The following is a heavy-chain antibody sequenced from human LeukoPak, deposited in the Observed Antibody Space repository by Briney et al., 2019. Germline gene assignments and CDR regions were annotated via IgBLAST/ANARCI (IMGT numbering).Heavy chain of an antibody. CDR2: INHSGST. J-gene: IGHJ5*02. Sequence: SETLSLTCAVYGGSFSGYYWSWVRQPPGKGLEWIGEINHSGSTNYNPSLKSRVTISVDTSKNQFSLKLSSVTAADTAVYYCARVVWVWFDPWGQGTLVTVSS. CDR3: ARVVWVWFDP. V-gene: IGHV4-34*01. D-gene: IGHD2-2*01. CDR1: GGSFSGYY.